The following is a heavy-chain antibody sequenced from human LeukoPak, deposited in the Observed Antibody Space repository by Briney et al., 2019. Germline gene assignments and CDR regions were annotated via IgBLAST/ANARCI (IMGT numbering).Heavy chain of an antibody. CDR3: ARAFENYYDSSGYYYQWFDP. Sequence: SVKVSCKASGGTFSSYAISWARQAPGQGLEWIGRIIPIFGTANYAQKFQGRVTIATDESTSTAYMELSSLRSEDTAVYYCARAFENYYDSSGYYYQWFDPWGQGTLVTVSS. V-gene: IGHV1-69*05. J-gene: IGHJ5*02. D-gene: IGHD3-22*01. CDR1: GGTFSSYA. CDR2: IIPIFGTA.